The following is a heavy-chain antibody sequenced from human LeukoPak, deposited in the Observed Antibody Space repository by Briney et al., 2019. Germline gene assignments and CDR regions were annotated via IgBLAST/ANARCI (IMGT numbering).Heavy chain of an antibody. CDR3: ARDPPVGTVTEGVFDY. Sequence: PSETLSLTCTVSGGSISSSSYYWGWIRQPPGKGLEWIGSIYYSGSTYYNPSLKSRVTISVDTSKNQFSLKLSSVTAADTAVYYCARDPPVGTVTEGVFDYWGQGTLVTVSS. CDR1: GGSISSSSYY. V-gene: IGHV4-39*07. CDR2: IYYSGST. D-gene: IGHD4-17*01. J-gene: IGHJ4*02.